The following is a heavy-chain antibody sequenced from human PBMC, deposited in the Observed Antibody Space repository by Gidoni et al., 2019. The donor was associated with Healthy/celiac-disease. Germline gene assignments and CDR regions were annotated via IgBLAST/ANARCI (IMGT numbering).Heavy chain of an antibody. CDR2: IYYSGST. CDR1: GGSISSSSYY. V-gene: IGHV4-39*07. J-gene: IGHJ4*02. CDR3: ARDRVAAAGIGY. D-gene: IGHD6-13*01. Sequence: QLQLQESGPGLVKPSETLSLTCTFSGGSISSSSYYWGWIRQPPGKGLEWIGSIYYSGSTYYNPSLKRRVTISVDTSKNQFSLKLSSVTAADTAVYYCARDRVAAAGIGYWGQGTLVTVSS.